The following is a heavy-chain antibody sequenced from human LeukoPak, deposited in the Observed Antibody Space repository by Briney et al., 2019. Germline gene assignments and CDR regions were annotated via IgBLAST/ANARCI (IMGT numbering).Heavy chain of an antibody. CDR1: GFTFSSYV. D-gene: IGHD6-13*01. Sequence: GRSLRLSCAASGFTFSSYVMHWVRQAPGKGLEWVAVISYDGSNKYYADSVKGRFTISRDNSKNTLYLQMNSLRAEDTAVYYCARVHSSSGYPLLYWGQGTLVTVPS. J-gene: IGHJ4*02. CDR3: ARVHSSSGYPLLY. CDR2: ISYDGSNK. V-gene: IGHV3-30*04.